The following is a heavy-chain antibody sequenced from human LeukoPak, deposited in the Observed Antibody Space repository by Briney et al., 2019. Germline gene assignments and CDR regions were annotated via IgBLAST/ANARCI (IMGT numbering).Heavy chain of an antibody. CDR3: ARDRGSSYIGYFDY. Sequence: GGSLRLSCAASGFTFSSYSMNWVRQAPGKWLEWVSYISSSSSTIYYADSVKGRFTISRDNAKNSLYLQMNSLRAEDKAVYYCARDRGSSYIGYFDYWGQGTLVTVSS. J-gene: IGHJ4*02. D-gene: IGHD6-13*01. CDR1: GFTFSSYS. CDR2: ISSSSSTI. V-gene: IGHV3-48*01.